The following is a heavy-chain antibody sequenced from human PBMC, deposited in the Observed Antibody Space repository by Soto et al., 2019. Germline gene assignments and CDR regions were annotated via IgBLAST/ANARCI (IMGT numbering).Heavy chain of an antibody. CDR2: ISAYNGNT. CDR3: ARCYHDSGSYRPDWFDP. V-gene: IGHV1-18*01. CDR1: GYTFTSYS. J-gene: IGHJ5*02. Sequence: QVQLVQSGAEVKKPGASVKVSCKASGYTFTSYSISWVRQAPGQGLEWMGWISAYNGNTNYAQKLKGRDTMTTDTSTNTAYMELRSLRSDDTAVYYCARCYHDSGSYRPDWFDPWGQGPLVTVSS. D-gene: IGHD3-10*01.